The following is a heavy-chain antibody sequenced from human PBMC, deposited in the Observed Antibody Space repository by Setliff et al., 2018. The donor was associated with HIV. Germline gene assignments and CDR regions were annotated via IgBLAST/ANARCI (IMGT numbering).Heavy chain of an antibody. D-gene: IGHD2-15*01. J-gene: IGHJ5*02. V-gene: IGHV4-31*03. Sequence: PSETLSLTCSVSGGAISGSGYYWSWIRQPPGKALEWIGYIYYSGSVYYNPSLKSRLTISVSTSKNPFSLKLSSVTAAVTAVYYCSRAPLSGGSFGWFDPWGQGTLVTVSS. CDR3: SRAPLSGGSFGWFDP. CDR1: GGAISGSGYY. CDR2: IYYSGSV.